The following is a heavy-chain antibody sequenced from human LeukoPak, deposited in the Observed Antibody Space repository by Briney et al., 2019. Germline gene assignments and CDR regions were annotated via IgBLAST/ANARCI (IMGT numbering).Heavy chain of an antibody. J-gene: IGHJ4*02. CDR3: ASPYNSRWYELCY. CDR1: GFTFSSYA. Sequence: PGGSLRLSCAASGFTFSSYAKHWVRQAPGKGLEWVAVISYDGSNKYYADSVKGRFTIARDNAKKSLYLQMNSLRAEDTAVYYCASPYNSRWYELCYWGQGTLVTVSS. D-gene: IGHD6-13*01. CDR2: ISYDGSNK. V-gene: IGHV3-30*04.